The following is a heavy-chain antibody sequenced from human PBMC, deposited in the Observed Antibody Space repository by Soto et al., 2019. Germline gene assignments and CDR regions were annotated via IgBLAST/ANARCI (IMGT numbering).Heavy chain of an antibody. Sequence: SETLSLTCTVSGGSISSYYWSWIRQSPGKGLEWIGYIYYSGSTNYNPSLKSRATISVDTSRNQFSLKVSSVTAADTAVYYCARHYQSSGWYKWFDPWGQGTLVTVSS. D-gene: IGHD6-19*01. CDR2: IYYSGST. CDR1: GGSISSYY. CDR3: ARHYQSSGWYKWFDP. V-gene: IGHV4-59*08. J-gene: IGHJ5*02.